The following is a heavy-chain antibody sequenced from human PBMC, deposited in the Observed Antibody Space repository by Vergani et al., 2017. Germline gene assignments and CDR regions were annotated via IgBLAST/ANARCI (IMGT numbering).Heavy chain of an antibody. D-gene: IGHD2-15*01. V-gene: IGHV3-48*03. Sequence: EVQLVESGGGLVKPGGSLRLSCAASGFTFSSYEMNWVRQAPGKGLEWVSYISSSGSTIYYADSVKGRFTISRDNAKNSLYLQMNSLRAEDTAVYYCARDDHCSGGSCYADYYYGMDVWGQGTTVTVSS. CDR3: ARDDHCSGGSCYADYYYGMDV. CDR1: GFTFSSYE. CDR2: ISSSGSTI. J-gene: IGHJ6*02.